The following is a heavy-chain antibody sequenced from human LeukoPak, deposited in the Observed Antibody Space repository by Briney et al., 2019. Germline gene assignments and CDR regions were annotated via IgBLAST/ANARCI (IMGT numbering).Heavy chain of an antibody. V-gene: IGHV2-5*02. CDR2: IYWDDDK. Sequence: ESGPTLVEPTQTLTLTCTFSGFSLTTSGVGVGWIRQPPGKALEWLALIYWDDDKRYSPSLESRLTITKDTSKNQVVLTMTNMDPVDTATYFCAHRGITGTMENWGQGTLVTVSS. J-gene: IGHJ4*02. D-gene: IGHD1/OR15-1a*01. CDR1: GFSLTTSGVG. CDR3: AHRGITGTMEN.